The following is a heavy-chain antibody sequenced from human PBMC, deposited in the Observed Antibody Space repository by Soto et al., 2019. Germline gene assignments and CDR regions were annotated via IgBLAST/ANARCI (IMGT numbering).Heavy chain of an antibody. CDR2: IYYTGGT. Sequence: QVQLQESGPGLVKPSQTLSLTCTVSGGSISSGGYYWNWIRQHPGKGLEWIGYIYYTGGTYYNPSLKSRVTISLDTSTNQFSLKLSSVTAAETAVYYCAREPQPAAKRGWFDPWGQGTLVTVSS. CDR1: GGSISSGGYY. CDR3: AREPQPAAKRGWFDP. J-gene: IGHJ5*02. D-gene: IGHD2-2*01. V-gene: IGHV4-31*03.